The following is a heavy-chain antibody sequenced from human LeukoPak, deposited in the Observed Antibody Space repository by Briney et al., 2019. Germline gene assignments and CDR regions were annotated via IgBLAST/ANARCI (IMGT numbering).Heavy chain of an antibody. J-gene: IGHJ4*02. Sequence: PGGSLRLSCAASGFTFSTYAVNWVRQAPGKGLEWVSTISGSGDSTYYADSVKGRFTISRDNSKDTLYLQMSSVRAEDTAVYYCARDLPPSLLAVAGPIDYWGQGTLVTVSS. V-gene: IGHV3-23*01. CDR3: ARDLPPSLLAVAGPIDY. CDR1: GFTFSTYA. CDR2: ISGSGDST. D-gene: IGHD6-19*01.